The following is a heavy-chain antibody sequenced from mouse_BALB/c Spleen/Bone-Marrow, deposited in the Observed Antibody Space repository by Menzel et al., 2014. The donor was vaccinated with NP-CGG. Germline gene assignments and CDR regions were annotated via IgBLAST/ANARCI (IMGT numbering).Heavy chain of an antibody. CDR2: IYPYNGGT. D-gene: IGHD3-2*02. Sequence: EVQLQQSGPELVKPGASVKISCKASGYTFTDYNMHRVKQSHGKSLEWIGYIYPYNGGTGYNQKFKSKATLTVDNSSSTAYMELRSLTSEDSAVYYCARESSAGYYFDYWGQGTTLTVSS. V-gene: IGHV1S29*02. CDR1: GYTFTDYN. J-gene: IGHJ2*01. CDR3: ARESSAGYYFDY.